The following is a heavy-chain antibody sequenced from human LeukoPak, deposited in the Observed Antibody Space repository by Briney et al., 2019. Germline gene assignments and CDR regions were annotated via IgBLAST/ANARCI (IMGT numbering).Heavy chain of an antibody. J-gene: IGHJ4*02. D-gene: IGHD6-19*01. CDR1: GFTFTDSY. V-gene: IGHV3-7*01. CDR3: ARVGKNGWDFDH. CDR2: INEGGNVK. Sequence: GGSLRLSCAASGFTFTDSYMTWVRQAPGKGLEWVANINEGGNVKFYVDSVKGRFTISRDNTKISLYLQMYSLRAEDTAVYYCARVGKNGWDFDHWGQGTLVTVSS.